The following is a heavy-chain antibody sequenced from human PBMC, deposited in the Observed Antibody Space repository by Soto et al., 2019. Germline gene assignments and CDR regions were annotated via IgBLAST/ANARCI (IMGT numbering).Heavy chain of an antibody. V-gene: IGHV3-33*01. CDR1: GFTFSSYG. D-gene: IGHD6-13*01. CDR3: ARDIYVKRHIAAAVN. J-gene: IGHJ4*02. Sequence: PGGSLRLSCAASGFTFSSYGMHWFRQAPGKGLEWVAVIWYDGSNKYYADSVKGRFTISRDNSKNTLYLQMNSLRAEDTAVYYCARDIYVKRHIAAAVNWGQGTLVTVSS. CDR2: IWYDGSNK.